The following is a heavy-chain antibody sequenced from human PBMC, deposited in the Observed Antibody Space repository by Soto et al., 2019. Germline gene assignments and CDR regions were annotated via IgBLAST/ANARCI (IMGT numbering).Heavy chain of an antibody. D-gene: IGHD6-13*01. V-gene: IGHV3-30*18. CDR1: GFTFSTSG. CDR2: ISHDESVT. J-gene: IGHJ5*02. Sequence: QVQMVESGGGVVQPGTSLRLSCATSGFTFSTSGMHWVRQAPGKGLEWVAMISHDESVTYYTDSVQGRFTISRDTPKNTLYLQMNSLRDEDTAIYYCAKDWGSSGWYNWFDPWGQGTRVTVS. CDR3: AKDWGSSGWYNWFDP.